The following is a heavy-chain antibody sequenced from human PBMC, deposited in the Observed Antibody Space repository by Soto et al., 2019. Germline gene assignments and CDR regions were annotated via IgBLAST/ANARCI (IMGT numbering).Heavy chain of an antibody. CDR3: AHNFRGAGSYTGDRFDS. D-gene: IGHD3-10*01. CDR1: GFSLTSIGGG. J-gene: IGHJ5*01. CDR2: VFWDDDK. Sequence: QITLTESGPTLVKPTQTLTLTCSFSGFSLTSIGGGVGWIRQPPGKALECLALVFWDDDKRYHPSLRSRLTITQDTSKNQVVLTMTNMDPVDTATYSCAHNFRGAGSYTGDRFDSWGQGTLVIVSS. V-gene: IGHV2-5*02.